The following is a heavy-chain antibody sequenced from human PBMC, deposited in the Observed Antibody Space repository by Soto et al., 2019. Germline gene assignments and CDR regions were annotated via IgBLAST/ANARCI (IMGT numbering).Heavy chain of an antibody. CDR3: AREVVLTEWYFDN. D-gene: IGHD2-21*01. CDR2: TSSDGGTK. J-gene: IGHJ4*02. V-gene: IGHV3-30-3*01. CDR1: GFTFSGYS. Sequence: QVQLMESGGGVVQPGESLRLSYATSGFTFSGYSMHWFRRAPGKGLEWVAVTSSDGGTKFYADSVKGRFTVSRDNSTNTLYLQMNSLRPEDTAVYYCAREVVLTEWYFDNWGQGILVTVSS.